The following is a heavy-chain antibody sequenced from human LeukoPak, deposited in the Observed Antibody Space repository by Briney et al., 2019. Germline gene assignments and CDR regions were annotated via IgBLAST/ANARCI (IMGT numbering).Heavy chain of an antibody. V-gene: IGHV6-1*01. Sequence: SQTLSLTCAISGDSVSSNSAAWNWIRQSPSRGLEWLGRTYYRSKWYNDYAVSVKSRITINPDTSKNQFSLQLNSVTPEDTAVYYCARAGYSSSWRERYKYYFDYWGQGTLVTVSS. CDR3: ARAGYSSSWRERYKYYFDY. CDR2: TYYRSKWYN. CDR1: GDSVSSNSAA. D-gene: IGHD6-13*01. J-gene: IGHJ4*02.